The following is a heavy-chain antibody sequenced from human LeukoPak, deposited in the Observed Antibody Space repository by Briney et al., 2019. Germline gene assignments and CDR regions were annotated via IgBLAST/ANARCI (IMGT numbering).Heavy chain of an antibody. CDR2: IWYDGSNK. J-gene: IGHJ4*02. CDR1: GFTFSSYG. CDR3: AKEGWGSFYLDS. V-gene: IGHV3-30*02. D-gene: IGHD7-27*01. Sequence: GGSLRLSCAASGFTFSSYGMHWVRQAPGKGLEWVAVIWYDGSNKYYADSVRGRFTISRDNSNNTQFLQMNSLRPEDTAVYYCAKEGWGSFYLDSWGQGTLVTVSS.